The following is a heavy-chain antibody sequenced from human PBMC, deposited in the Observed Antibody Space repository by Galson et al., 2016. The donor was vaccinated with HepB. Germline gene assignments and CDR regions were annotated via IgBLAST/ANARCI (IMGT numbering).Heavy chain of an antibody. V-gene: IGHV3-30*18. CDR1: GLTFSSYG. D-gene: IGHD3-22*01. CDR3: AKDIRDYDTWYYFDY. J-gene: IGHJ4*02. Sequence: SLRLSCAASGLTFSSYGMHWVRQAPGKGLEWVAVISFDGSDKYYGDSVKGRFTISRDNTKNTLYLQMNNLRAEDTAVYYCAKDIRDYDTWYYFDYWGQGT. CDR2: ISFDGSDK.